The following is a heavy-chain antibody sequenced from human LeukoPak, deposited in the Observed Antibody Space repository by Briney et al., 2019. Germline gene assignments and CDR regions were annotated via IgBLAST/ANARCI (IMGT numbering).Heavy chain of an antibody. CDR2: ISYDGSNK. Sequence: GGSLRLYCAASGFTFSSYAMHWVRQAPGKGLEWVAVISYDGSNKYYADSVKGRFTISRDNSKNTLYLQMNSLRAEDTAVYYCAKGDSTGWQDPLDYWGQGTLVTVSS. V-gene: IGHV3-30-3*01. CDR1: GFTFSSYA. D-gene: IGHD6-19*01. J-gene: IGHJ4*02. CDR3: AKGDSTGWQDPLDY.